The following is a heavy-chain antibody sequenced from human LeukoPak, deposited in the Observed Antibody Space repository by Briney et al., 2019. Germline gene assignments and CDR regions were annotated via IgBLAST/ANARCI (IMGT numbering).Heavy chain of an antibody. CDR3: ARLSFGSGSRDDALDI. V-gene: IGHV1-18*01. Sequence: ASVKVSXKASGYTFTNYGISWVRQAPGQGLEWMGWISAYNGNTNYAQKLQGRVTMTTDTSTSTAYMEVRSLRSDDTAMYYCARLSFGSGSRDDALDIWGQGTMVTVSS. CDR1: GYTFTNYG. CDR2: ISAYNGNT. J-gene: IGHJ3*02. D-gene: IGHD3-10*01.